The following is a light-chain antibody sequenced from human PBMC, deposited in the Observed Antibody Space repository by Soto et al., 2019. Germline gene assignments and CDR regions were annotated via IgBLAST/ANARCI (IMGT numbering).Light chain of an antibody. V-gene: IGKV1-27*01. J-gene: IGKJ1*01. CDR2: AAS. CDR1: QGISHF. Sequence: DIQMTQSPSSLSASLGDRVTITCRASQGISHFLAWYQQKPGKVPKLLIYAASILQSGVPPRFSGSGSGTDFTLTISSLQPEDVATYYCQKYNTVPRTFGQGTKVEI. CDR3: QKYNTVPRT.